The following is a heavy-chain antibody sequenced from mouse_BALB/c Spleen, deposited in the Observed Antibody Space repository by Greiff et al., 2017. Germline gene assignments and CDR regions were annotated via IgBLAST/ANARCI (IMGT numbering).Heavy chain of an antibody. D-gene: IGHD1-1*01. J-gene: IGHJ3*01. Sequence: VQLQQSGAELVKPGASVKLSCTASGFNIKDTYMHWVKQRPEQGLEWIGRIDPANGNTKYDPKFQGKATITADTSSNTAYLQLSSLTYEDTAVYYCARSITTSWFAYWGQGTLVTVSA. CDR2: IDPANGNT. V-gene: IGHV14-3*02. CDR3: ARSITTSWFAY. CDR1: GFNIKDTY.